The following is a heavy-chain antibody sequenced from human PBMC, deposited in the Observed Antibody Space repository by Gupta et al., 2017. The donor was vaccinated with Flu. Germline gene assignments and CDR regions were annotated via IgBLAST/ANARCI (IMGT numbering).Heavy chain of an antibody. Sequence: QEQVVESGGGVVQPGRSLRLSCAASGFSFRNYGMHWVRQAPGKGLGWVAVTSYDGSSKNYADSVKGRFTISRDNSKNTLYLQMNSLRTEDTAVYHCAKDWKWNYNNYGMNVWGQGTTVTVSS. D-gene: IGHD3-10*01. CDR1: GFSFRNYG. CDR2: TSYDGSSK. V-gene: IGHV3-30*18. J-gene: IGHJ6*02. CDR3: AKDWKWNYNNYGMNV.